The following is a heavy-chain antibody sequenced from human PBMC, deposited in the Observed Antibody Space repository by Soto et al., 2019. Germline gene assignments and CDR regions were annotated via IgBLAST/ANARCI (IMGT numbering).Heavy chain of an antibody. J-gene: IGHJ6*04. Sequence: GAPVKVSCKASGFTFTSSAVQWVRQARGQRLEWIGWIVVGSGNTNYAQKFQERVTITRDMSTSTAYMELSSLRSEDTAVYYCAADYPTTIFGVVITILKDYYNGMDFRGKGTMVTVSS. CDR2: IVVGSGNT. CDR1: GFTFTSSA. D-gene: IGHD3-3*01. CDR3: AADYPTTIFGVVITILKDYYNGMDF. V-gene: IGHV1-58*01.